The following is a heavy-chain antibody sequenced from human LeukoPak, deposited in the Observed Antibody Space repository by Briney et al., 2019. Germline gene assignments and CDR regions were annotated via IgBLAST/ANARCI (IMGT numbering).Heavy chain of an antibody. CDR2: ISGSGGST. CDR3: AKVVSAAGWFAP. Sequence: PGGSLRLSCAASGFTFSSYEMNWVRQAPGKGLEWVSAISGSGGSTYYADSVKGRFTISRDNSKNPLYLQMNSLRAEDMAVYYCAKVVSAAGWFAPWGQGTLVTVSS. J-gene: IGHJ5*02. V-gene: IGHV3-23*01. CDR1: GFTFSSYE. D-gene: IGHD6-13*01.